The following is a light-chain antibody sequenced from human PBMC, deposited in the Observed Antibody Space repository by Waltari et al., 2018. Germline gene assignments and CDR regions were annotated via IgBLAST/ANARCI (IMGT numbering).Light chain of an antibody. CDR3: QSYDSSLSGVV. CDR2: GNS. Sequence: QSVLTQPPSVSGAPGQRVPISCTGTSSNIGAGYDVHWYQQLPGTAPNLLSYGNSNRPSGVPDRFSGSKSGTSASLAITGRQAEDEADYYCQSYDSSLSGVVFGGGTKLTVL. V-gene: IGLV1-40*01. J-gene: IGLJ2*01. CDR1: SSNIGAGYD.